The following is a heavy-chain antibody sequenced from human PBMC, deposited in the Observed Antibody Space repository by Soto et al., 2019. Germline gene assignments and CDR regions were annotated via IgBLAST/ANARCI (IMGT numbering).Heavy chain of an antibody. CDR1: GFTFSHYW. D-gene: IGHD3-10*02. Sequence: EVQLVESGGGLFQAEGSLRLSCEASGFTFSHYWMHWVRQAPGKGLVWVSRINHDGSDPIYADSVKGRFTISRDNAKNTVYLQMSILRVEDTAVYYCARGDVNSSSFAFWGQGSLVTVSS. CDR2: INHDGSDP. CDR3: ARGDVNSSSFAF. V-gene: IGHV3-74*01. J-gene: IGHJ4*02.